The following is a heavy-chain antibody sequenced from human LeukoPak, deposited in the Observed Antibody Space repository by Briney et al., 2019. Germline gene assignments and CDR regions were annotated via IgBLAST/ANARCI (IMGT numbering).Heavy chain of an antibody. Sequence: GGSLRLSCAASGFTFSSYSMYWVRQAPGKGLEWVSYISSRSSTIYYADSVKGRFTVSRDNAKNSLSLQMNSLRAEDTAVYYCARDGTGRLYLEYWGQGTLVTVSS. V-gene: IGHV3-48*04. D-gene: IGHD3/OR15-3a*01. J-gene: IGHJ4*02. CDR3: ARDGTGRLYLEY. CDR2: ISSRSSTI. CDR1: GFTFSSYS.